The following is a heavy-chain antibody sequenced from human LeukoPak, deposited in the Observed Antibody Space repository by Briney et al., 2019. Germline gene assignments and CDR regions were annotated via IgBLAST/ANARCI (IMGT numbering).Heavy chain of an antibody. CDR3: AKDGYSYPHVFDY. CDR2: INSDGSGT. Sequence: PGGSLRLSCAASGFTFSSYWFHWVRHAPGKGLVWVSRINSDGSGTTYADSVKGRFTISRDNAKSTLFLQVNSLRAEDTAVYYCAKDGYSYPHVFDYWGQGTQVTVSS. CDR1: GFTFSSYW. J-gene: IGHJ4*02. V-gene: IGHV3-74*01. D-gene: IGHD5-18*01.